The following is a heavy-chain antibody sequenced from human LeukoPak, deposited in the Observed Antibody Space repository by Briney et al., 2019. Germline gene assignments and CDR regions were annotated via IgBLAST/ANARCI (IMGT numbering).Heavy chain of an antibody. D-gene: IGHD2-15*01. CDR1: GYTLTELS. V-gene: IGHV1-24*01. CDR3: ATDRWSSQGLNYYYMDV. Sequence: ASVKVSCKVSGYTLTELSMHWVRQAPGKGLEWMGGFDPEDGETIYAQKFQGRVTMTEDTSTDTAYMELSSLRSEDTAVYYCATDRWSSQGLNYYYMDVWGKGTTVTVSS. CDR2: FDPEDGET. J-gene: IGHJ6*03.